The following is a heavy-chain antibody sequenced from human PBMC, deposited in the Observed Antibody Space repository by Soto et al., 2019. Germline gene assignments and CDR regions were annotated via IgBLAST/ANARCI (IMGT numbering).Heavy chain of an antibody. CDR3: ATFPYGDYGEKTKYYFDY. J-gene: IGHJ4*02. D-gene: IGHD4-17*01. Sequence: EVQLVESGGGLVKPGGSLRLSCAASGFTFSSYSMNWVRQAPGKGLEWVSSISSSSSYIYYADSVKGRFTISRDNAKNSLYLQMNSLRAEDTAVYYCATFPYGDYGEKTKYYFDYWGQGTLVTVSS. CDR2: ISSSSSYI. CDR1: GFTFSSYS. V-gene: IGHV3-21*01.